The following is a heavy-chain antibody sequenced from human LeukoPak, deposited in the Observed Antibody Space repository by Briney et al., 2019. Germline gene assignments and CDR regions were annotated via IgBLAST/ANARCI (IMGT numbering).Heavy chain of an antibody. V-gene: IGHV4-59*01. CDR2: IYYSGST. J-gene: IGHJ2*01. CDR1: SGAISSYY. Sequence: PSETLSLTCTVSSGAISSYYRSWIRQPPGKGLEWIGYIYYSGSTNYNPSLKSRVTISVDTSKNQFSLKLSSVTAADTAVYYCARSLTFDLWGRGTLVTVSS. CDR3: ARSLTFDL.